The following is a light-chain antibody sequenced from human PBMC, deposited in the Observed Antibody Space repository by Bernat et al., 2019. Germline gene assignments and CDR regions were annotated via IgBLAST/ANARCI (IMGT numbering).Light chain of an antibody. V-gene: IGKV3-20*01. Sequence: EIVLTQSPGTLSLSLGERSTLSCRASQSVSRNYLAWYQLKPGQAPRLLIYGASSRATGIPDRFSGSGSGTDFTLTITRLEPEDFAVYYCQKYGGSPLGVTFGGGTKVEIK. CDR2: GAS. CDR1: QSVSRNY. CDR3: QKYGGSPLGVT. J-gene: IGKJ4*01.